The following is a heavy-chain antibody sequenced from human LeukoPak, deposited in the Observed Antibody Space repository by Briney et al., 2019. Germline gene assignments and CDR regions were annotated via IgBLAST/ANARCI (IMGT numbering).Heavy chain of an antibody. CDR3: ARGSTTWDYYYGMDV. CDR2: INPNSGGT. J-gene: IGHJ6*02. D-gene: IGHD2-2*01. V-gene: IGHV1-2*02. CDR1: GYTFTGHY. Sequence: ASVKVSCKASGYTFTGHYMHWVRQAPGQGLEWMGWINPNSGGTNYAQKFQGRVTMTRDTSISTAHMELSRLGSDDTAVYYCARGSTTWDYYYGMDVWGQGTTVTVSS.